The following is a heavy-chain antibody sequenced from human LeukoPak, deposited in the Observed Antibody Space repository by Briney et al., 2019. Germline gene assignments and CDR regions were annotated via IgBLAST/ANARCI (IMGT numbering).Heavy chain of an antibody. CDR1: GYTFTTYS. D-gene: IGHD5-18*01. J-gene: IGHJ4*02. CDR3: ARGTVMVKAY. Sequence: GASVKVSCKASGYTFTTYSINWVRQAPGQGLEWMGWINTNTGNPTYAQGFTGRFVFSLDTSVSTAYLQISSLKAEDTAVYYRARGTVMVKAYWGQGTLVTVSS. V-gene: IGHV7-4-1*02. CDR2: INTNTGNP.